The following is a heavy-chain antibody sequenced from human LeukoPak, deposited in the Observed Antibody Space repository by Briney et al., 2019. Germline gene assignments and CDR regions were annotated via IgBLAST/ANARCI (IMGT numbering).Heavy chain of an antibody. V-gene: IGHV4-34*01. CDR3: ARRQDWILGYWYFDL. CDR1: GGSFSGYY. D-gene: IGHD3/OR15-3a*01. J-gene: IGHJ2*01. Sequence: SETLSLTCAVSGGSFSGYYWSWIRQPPGKGLEWIGEINHSRSTNYNPSLKSRVTISIDTSKNQFSLKLSSVTAADTAVYYCARRQDWILGYWYFDLWGRGTLVTVSS. CDR2: INHSRST.